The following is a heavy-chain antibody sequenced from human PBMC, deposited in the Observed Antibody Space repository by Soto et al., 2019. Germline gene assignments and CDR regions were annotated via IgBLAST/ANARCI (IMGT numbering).Heavy chain of an antibody. V-gene: IGHV4-4*07. D-gene: IGHD6-13*01. J-gene: IGHJ5*01. CDR1: GAIISSYY. Sequence: SVTLSRTCTASGAIISSYYWRWFRQPAGKGLEWIGRIYTSGSTKYSPSLKSRATTSVETSKEQYTLKLNSMTAADTAVYYWARESTGAGTDNWFGSWGQGTLVTVSS. CDR3: ARESTGAGTDNWFGS. CDR2: IYTSGST.